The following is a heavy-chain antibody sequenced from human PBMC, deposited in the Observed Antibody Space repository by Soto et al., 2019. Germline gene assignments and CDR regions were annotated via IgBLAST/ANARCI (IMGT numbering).Heavy chain of an antibody. V-gene: IGHV4-59*01. J-gene: IGHJ4*02. CDR2: IYNSGNT. D-gene: IGHD6-6*01. Sequence: SETLSLSCTVSGGSISSYYWNWIRQPPGKGLEWIGYIYNSGNTNYNPSLRSRVTISVDTSKNQFSLKLTSMTAADTAVYYCAAPPRYWGQGTLVTVS. CDR1: GGSISSYY. CDR3: AAPPRY.